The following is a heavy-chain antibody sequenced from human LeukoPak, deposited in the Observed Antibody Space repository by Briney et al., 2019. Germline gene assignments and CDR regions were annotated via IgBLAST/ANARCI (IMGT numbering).Heavy chain of an antibody. CDR2: ISYDGSNK. Sequence: PGGSLRLSCAASGFTFSSYGMHWVRQAPGKGLEWVAVISYDGSNKYYADSVKGRFTISRDNSKNTLYLQMNSLRAEDAAVYYCAKLTGSNCYLPVDYWGQGALVTVSS. V-gene: IGHV3-30*18. CDR1: GFTFSSYG. J-gene: IGHJ4*02. D-gene: IGHD2-21*02. CDR3: AKLTGSNCYLPVDY.